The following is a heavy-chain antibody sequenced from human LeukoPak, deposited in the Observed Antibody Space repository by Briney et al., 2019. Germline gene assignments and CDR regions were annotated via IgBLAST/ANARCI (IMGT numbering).Heavy chain of an antibody. Sequence: SETLSLTCGVSGGSITTTNFWSLVRPAPGQGLEWIGEISLSGLTNYNSSLSSRVTISLHRAKNHLSLHLRSVTAADTAIYYCTRENGAFSPFGFWGQGTVVTVSS. J-gene: IGHJ4*02. CDR1: GGSITTTNF. CDR3: TRENGAFSPFGF. D-gene: IGHD2-8*01. CDR2: ISLSGLT. V-gene: IGHV4-4*02.